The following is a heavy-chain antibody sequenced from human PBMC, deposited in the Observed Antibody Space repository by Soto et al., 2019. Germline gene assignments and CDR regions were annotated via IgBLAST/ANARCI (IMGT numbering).Heavy chain of an antibody. D-gene: IGHD6-19*01. CDR3: ARDWRIAVAGINFDY. CDR1: GYTFTSYA. Sequence: QVQLVQSGAEVKKPGASVKVSCKASGYTFTSYAMHWVRQAPGQRLEWMGWINAGNGNTKYSQKFQGRVTITRDTSASTAYMELSSLRSEDTAVYYCARDWRIAVAGINFDYWGQGTLVTVSS. V-gene: IGHV1-3*01. CDR2: INAGNGNT. J-gene: IGHJ4*02.